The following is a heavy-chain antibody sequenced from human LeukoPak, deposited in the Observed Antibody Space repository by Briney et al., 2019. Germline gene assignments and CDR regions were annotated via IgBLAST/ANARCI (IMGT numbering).Heavy chain of an antibody. Sequence: SVKVSCKASGGTFSSYAISWVRQAPGQGLEWMGRIIPILGIANYAQKFQGRVTITADKSTSTAYMELSSLRSEDTAVYYCAREGDYSGSRHNWFDPWGQGTLVTVSS. CDR2: IIPILGIA. D-gene: IGHD1-26*01. V-gene: IGHV1-69*04. CDR1: GGTFSSYA. CDR3: AREGDYSGSRHNWFDP. J-gene: IGHJ5*02.